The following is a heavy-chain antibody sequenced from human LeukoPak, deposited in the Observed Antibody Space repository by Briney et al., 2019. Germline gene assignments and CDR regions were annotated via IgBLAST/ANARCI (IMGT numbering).Heavy chain of an antibody. CDR3: ARVRLFGTSAFDI. J-gene: IGHJ3*02. CDR2: IKQDGSEK. CDR1: GFTFSDYW. Sequence: GGSLRLSCAASGFTFSDYWRGWVRQAPGKGLEWVANIKQDGSEKHDVDSVKGRITISRDNAKNSLYLRMNSLTAEDTAVYYCARVRLFGTSAFDIWGQGTMVTVSS. V-gene: IGHV3-7*03. D-gene: IGHD3-16*01.